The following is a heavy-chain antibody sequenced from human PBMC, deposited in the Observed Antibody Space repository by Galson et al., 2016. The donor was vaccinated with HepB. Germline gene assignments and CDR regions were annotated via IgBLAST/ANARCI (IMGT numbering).Heavy chain of an antibody. CDR2: ISVYRTI. CDR1: GFTFSSYS. Sequence: SLRLSCAASGFTFSSYSMNWVRQAPGKGLEWVSYISVYRTIYYADSVKGRFTISRDNAMNSLYLEMNTLRTDDTAVYSCARSVEGHFDYWCQGILVTVSS. J-gene: IGHJ4*02. D-gene: IGHD1-1*01. V-gene: IGHV3-48*04. CDR3: ARSVEGHFDY.